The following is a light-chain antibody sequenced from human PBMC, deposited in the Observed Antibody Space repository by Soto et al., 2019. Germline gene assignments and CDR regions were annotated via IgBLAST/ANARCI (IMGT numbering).Light chain of an antibody. Sequence: DFVVTQSPDFLAVSLGERATINCKSSQSVLYSPNNKNYIAWYQQKQRQAPKLLISWESTRESGVPDRLSGSGSGTDFTLTISSLQAEDVAVYYCQQYYSSLTFGPGTKVDIK. V-gene: IGKV4-1*01. CDR1: QSVLYSPNNKNY. CDR3: QQYYSSLT. J-gene: IGKJ3*01. CDR2: WES.